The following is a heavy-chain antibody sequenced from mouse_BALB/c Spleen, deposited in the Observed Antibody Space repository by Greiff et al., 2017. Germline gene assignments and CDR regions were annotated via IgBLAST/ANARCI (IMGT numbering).Heavy chain of an antibody. CDR2: ISSGGST. CDR1: GFTFSSYA. CDR3: ARGGERRGFDY. J-gene: IGHJ2*01. V-gene: IGHV5-6-5*01. Sequence: EVQLVESGGGLVKPGGSLKLSCAASGFTFSSYAMSWVRQTPEKRLEWVASISSGGSTYYPDSVKGRFTISRDNARNILYLQMSSLRSEDTAMYYCARGGERRGFDYWGQGTTLTVSS. D-gene: IGHD2-12*01.